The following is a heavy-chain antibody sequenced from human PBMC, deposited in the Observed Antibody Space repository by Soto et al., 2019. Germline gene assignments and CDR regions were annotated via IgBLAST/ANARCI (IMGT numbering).Heavy chain of an antibody. Sequence: GGSLRLSCAASGFTFSSYAMSWVRQAPGKGLEWVSAISGSGGSTYYADSVKGRFTISRDNSKNTLYLQMNSLRAEDTAVYYCAKFEVDQDCSSTSCYTEGGLYCNCPFDYWGQGTLVTVSS. J-gene: IGHJ4*02. CDR3: AKFEVDQDCSSTSCYTEGGLYCNCPFDY. V-gene: IGHV3-23*01. D-gene: IGHD2-2*02. CDR1: GFTFSSYA. CDR2: ISGSGGST.